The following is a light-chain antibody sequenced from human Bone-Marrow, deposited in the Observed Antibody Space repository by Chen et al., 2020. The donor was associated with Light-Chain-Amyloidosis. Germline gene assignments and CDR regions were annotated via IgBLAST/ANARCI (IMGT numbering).Light chain of an antibody. CDR2: AAS. CDR1: QSISSS. V-gene: IGKV1-39*01. J-gene: IGKJ4*01. CDR3: QQSYSTPLT. Sequence: IQMTQSPSSLSASVGDRVTITCRASQSISSSLNWYQQKPGTAPKLLIFAASSLQSGVPSRFSGSGSGTDFTLTISSLQPEDFATYYCQQSYSTPLTFGGGTKVEIK.